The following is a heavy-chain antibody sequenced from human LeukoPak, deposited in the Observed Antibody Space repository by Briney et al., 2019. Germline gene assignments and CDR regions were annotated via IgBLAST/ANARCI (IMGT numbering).Heavy chain of an antibody. CDR2: IYYSGST. CDR1: GGSISSYY. D-gene: IGHD3-10*01. Sequence: SETLSLTCTVSGGSISSYYWSWIRQPPGKGLEWIGYIYYSGSTNYNPSLRSRVTISVDTSKNQFSLKLSSVTAADTAVYYCARGMVRAYYMDVWGKGTTVTISS. CDR3: ARGMVRAYYMDV. V-gene: IGHV4-59*01. J-gene: IGHJ6*03.